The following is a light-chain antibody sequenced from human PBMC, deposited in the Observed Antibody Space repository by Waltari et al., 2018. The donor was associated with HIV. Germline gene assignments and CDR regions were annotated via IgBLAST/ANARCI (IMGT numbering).Light chain of an antibody. Sequence: EIVLTQSPGTLSLSPGERATLSCRASQSVRSASLAWYQQKPGKAPRLLSYGASSRAPGIPDRFSGSGAVTDFILTISRLDPEDCAVYYCQQYAASPLTFGGGTKVEIK. J-gene: IGKJ4*01. V-gene: IGKV3-20*01. CDR1: QSVRSAS. CDR3: QQYAASPLT. CDR2: GAS.